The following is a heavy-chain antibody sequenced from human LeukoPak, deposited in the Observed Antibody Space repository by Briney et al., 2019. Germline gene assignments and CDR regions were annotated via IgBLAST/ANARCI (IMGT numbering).Heavy chain of an antibody. Sequence: GGSLRLSCAASGFTFSDYYMSWIRQAPGKGLEWVSYISSSGSTIYYADSVKGRFTISRDNAKNSLYLQMNSLRAEDTAVYYCARYWHSSGWYLSRDAFDIWGQGTMVTVSS. V-gene: IGHV3-11*04. J-gene: IGHJ3*02. CDR2: ISSSGSTI. CDR3: ARYWHSSGWYLSRDAFDI. CDR1: GFTFSDYY. D-gene: IGHD6-19*01.